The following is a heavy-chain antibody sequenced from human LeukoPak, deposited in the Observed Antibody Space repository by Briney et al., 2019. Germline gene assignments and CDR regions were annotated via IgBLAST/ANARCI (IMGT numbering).Heavy chain of an antibody. J-gene: IGHJ4*02. D-gene: IGHD3-10*01. CDR3: AGDLISGSGSLGY. V-gene: IGHV3-7*01. CDR2: IKQDGSEK. Sequence: GGSLRLSCAASGWMHWVRQAPGKGLEWVANIKQDGSEKYYVDSVKGRFTISRDNAKNTLYLQMNSLRAEDTAVYYCAGDLISGSGSLGYWGQGTLVTVSS. CDR1: GW.